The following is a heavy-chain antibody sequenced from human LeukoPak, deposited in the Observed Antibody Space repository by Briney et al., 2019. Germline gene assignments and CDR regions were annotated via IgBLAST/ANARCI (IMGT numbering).Heavy chain of an antibody. D-gene: IGHD3-3*01. CDR2: ISSSSNTI. V-gene: IGHV3-48*01. J-gene: IGHJ5*01. CDR1: GFTFSSYS. Sequence: GGSLRLSCAASGFTFSSYSMNWVRQAPGKGLEWVSYISSSSNTIYYADSVKGRFTISRDNARNSLYLQMNSLRAEDTAVYYCARDRLHYDSPNWFDSWGQGTLVTVSS. CDR3: ARDRLHYDSPNWFDS.